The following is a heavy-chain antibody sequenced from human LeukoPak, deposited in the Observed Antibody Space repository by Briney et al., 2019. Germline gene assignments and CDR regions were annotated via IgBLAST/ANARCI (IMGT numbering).Heavy chain of an antibody. CDR3: ARDDDLGYCSSTSCYEAGGVDY. CDR2: INPNSGGT. Sequence: GASLKVSCKASGYTVTGYYMHWVRQAPGQGLEWMGWINPNSGGTNYAQKFQGRVTMTRDTSISTAYMELSRLRSDDTAVYYCARDDDLGYCSSTSCYEAGGVDYWGQGTLVTVSS. D-gene: IGHD2-2*01. CDR1: GYTVTGYY. V-gene: IGHV1-2*02. J-gene: IGHJ4*02.